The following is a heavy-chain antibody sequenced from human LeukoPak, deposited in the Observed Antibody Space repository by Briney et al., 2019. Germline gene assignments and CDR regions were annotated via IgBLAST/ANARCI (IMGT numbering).Heavy chain of an antibody. CDR3: AREEDSGYDFFGYFDY. D-gene: IGHD5-12*01. V-gene: IGHV1-18*01. CDR1: GYTFTSYG. J-gene: IGHJ4*02. CDR2: ISAYNGNT. Sequence: ASVKVSCKASGYTFTSYGISWVRQAPGQGLEWMGWISAYNGNTNYAQKLQGRVTMTTDTSTSTAYMELRSLRSDDTAVYYCAREEDSGYDFFGYFDYWGQGTLVTVSS.